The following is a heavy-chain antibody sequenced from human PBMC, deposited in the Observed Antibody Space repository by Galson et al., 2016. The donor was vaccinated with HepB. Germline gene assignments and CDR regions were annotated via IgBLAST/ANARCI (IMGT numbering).Heavy chain of an antibody. CDR3: ARGGLGYCTGGGCTPFDP. D-gene: IGHD2-8*02. CDR1: GFPFSNYD. CDR2: IGTAGDT. J-gene: IGHJ5*02. V-gene: IGHV3-13*01. Sequence: SLRLSCAASGFPFSNYDMHWVRQSTGKGLEWVSGIGTAGDTFYAGSVKGRFNISRENAENSLYLQMNSLRVGDTAVYYCARGGLGYCTGGGCTPFDPWGQGTLVTVSS.